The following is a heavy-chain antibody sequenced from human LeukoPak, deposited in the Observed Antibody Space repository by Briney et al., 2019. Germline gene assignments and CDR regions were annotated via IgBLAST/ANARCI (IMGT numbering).Heavy chain of an antibody. D-gene: IGHD6-19*01. CDR1: GFTFSNYA. CDR2: ISGSGGRT. V-gene: IGHV3-23*01. Sequence: GGSLRLSCAASGFTFSNYAMTWVRQAPGKGLEWVSDISGSGGRTYYADSVKGRFTISRDNSKNTLYLQMNSLRAEDTAVYYCAKITYSSGWFFDYWGQGTLVTVSS. J-gene: IGHJ4*02. CDR3: AKITYSSGWFFDY.